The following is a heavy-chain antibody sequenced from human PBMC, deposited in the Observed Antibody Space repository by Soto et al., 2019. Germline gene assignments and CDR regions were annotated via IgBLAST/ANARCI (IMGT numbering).Heavy chain of an antibody. V-gene: IGHV1-8*01. D-gene: IGHD2-15*01. CDR3: ARVLIVVVDHEFLENENWFDP. J-gene: IGHJ5*02. CDR2: MNPNSGNT. CDR1: GYTFTSYD. Sequence: GASVKVSCKACGYTFTSYDINWVRQATGQGLEWMGWMNPNSGNTGYAQKFQGRVTMTRNTSISTAYMELRSLRSDDTAVYYCARVLIVVVDHEFLENENWFDPWGQGTLVTVSS.